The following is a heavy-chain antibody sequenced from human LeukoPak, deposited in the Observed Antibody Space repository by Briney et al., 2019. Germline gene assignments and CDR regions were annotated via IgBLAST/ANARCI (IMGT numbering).Heavy chain of an antibody. CDR1: GFTFSSYS. D-gene: IGHD3-10*01. V-gene: IGHV3-21*01. CDR3: ARDDYYGSGSYKD. Sequence: GGSLRLSCAASGFTFSSYSMNWDRQAPGKGLEWVSSISSSSSYIYYAGSVKGRFTISRDNAKNSLYLQMNSLRAEDTAVYYCARDDYYGSGSYKDWGQGTLVTVSS. J-gene: IGHJ4*02. CDR2: ISSSSSYI.